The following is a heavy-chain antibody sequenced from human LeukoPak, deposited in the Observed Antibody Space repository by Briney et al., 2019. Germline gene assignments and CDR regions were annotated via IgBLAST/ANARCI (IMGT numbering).Heavy chain of an antibody. CDR1: GGSISSSSYY. Sequence: KSSETLSLTCTVSGGSISSSSYYWGWIRQPPGKGLEWIGSIYYSGSTYYNPSLKSRVTISVDTSKNQFSLKLSSVTAADTAGVFCARQGSYVGFFDYWGQRTLVTGFS. CDR2: IYYSGST. V-gene: IGHV4-39*01. CDR3: ARQGSYVGFFDY. J-gene: IGHJ4*03. D-gene: IGHD3-10*01.